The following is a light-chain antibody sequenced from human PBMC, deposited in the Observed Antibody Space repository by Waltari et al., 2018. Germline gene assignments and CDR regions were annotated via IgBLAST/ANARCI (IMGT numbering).Light chain of an antibody. Sequence: QSALTEPASVSGSPGQSITISCTGSSSDVGGYSLSSCSQQHPGKAPKLMIYAVTKRPSGVSHRFSGSKSGNTASLTISGLQTEDEADYYCCSYAGSTTSSVVFGTGTKVIVL. J-gene: IGLJ1*01. CDR2: AVT. CDR3: CSYAGSTTSSVV. CDR1: SSDVGGYSL. V-gene: IGLV2-23*02.